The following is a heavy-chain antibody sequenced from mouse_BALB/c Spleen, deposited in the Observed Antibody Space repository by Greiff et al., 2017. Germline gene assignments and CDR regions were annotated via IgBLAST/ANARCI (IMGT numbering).Heavy chain of an antibody. D-gene: IGHD3-1*01. Sequence: EVQVVESGPGLVKPSQSLSLTCSVTGYSITSGYYWNWIRQFPGNKLAWMGYISYDGSNNYNPSLKNRISITRDTSKNQFFLKLNSVTTEDTATYYCARQRGRREYFDYWGQGTTLTVSS. CDR3: ARQRGRREYFDY. J-gene: IGHJ2*01. CDR1: GYSITSGYY. CDR2: ISYDGSN. V-gene: IGHV3-6*02.